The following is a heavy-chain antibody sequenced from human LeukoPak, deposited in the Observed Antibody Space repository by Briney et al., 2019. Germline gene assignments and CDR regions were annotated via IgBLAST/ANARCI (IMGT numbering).Heavy chain of an antibody. CDR1: GGSISSTSYY. J-gene: IGHJ4*02. V-gene: IGHV4-39*01. CDR3: ARSMTLTRAGNN. CDR2: VYYSGTT. D-gene: IGHD1/OR15-1a*01. Sequence: SETLSLTRTVSGGSISSTSYYWGWIPQPPGKGLEWLGSVYYSGTTYYNPSLKSRVTISVDTSKNQFSLNLSSVTAADTAVYFCARSMTLTRAGNNWGQGTLVTVSS.